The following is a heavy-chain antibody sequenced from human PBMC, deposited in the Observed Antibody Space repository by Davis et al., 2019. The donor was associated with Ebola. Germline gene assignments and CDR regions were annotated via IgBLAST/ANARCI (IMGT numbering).Heavy chain of an antibody. CDR1: GYRFTSYW. CDR3: ARAIAARFDYYYYGMDV. Sequence: GESLKISCKGSGYRFTSYWIGWVRQMPGKGLEWMGIIYPGDSDTRYSPSFQGQVTISADKSISTAYLQWSSLKASDTAMYYCARAIAARFDYYYYGMDVWGQGTTVTVSS. D-gene: IGHD6-6*01. J-gene: IGHJ6*02. V-gene: IGHV5-51*01. CDR2: IYPGDSDT.